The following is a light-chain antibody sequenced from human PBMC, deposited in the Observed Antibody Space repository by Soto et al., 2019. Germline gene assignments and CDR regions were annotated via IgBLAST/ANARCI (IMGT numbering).Light chain of an antibody. V-gene: IGLV2-23*02. CDR3: CSYAGSSTHV. CDR2: EVS. J-gene: IGLJ1*01. Sequence: QSVLTQPASVSGSPGQSITFSCTRTSSDVGSSNLVSWYQQHPGKAPKLLIYEVSKRPSGVSNRFSGSKSGNTASLTISGLQAEDEADYYCCSYAGSSTHVFGTGTKLTVL. CDR1: SSDVGSSNL.